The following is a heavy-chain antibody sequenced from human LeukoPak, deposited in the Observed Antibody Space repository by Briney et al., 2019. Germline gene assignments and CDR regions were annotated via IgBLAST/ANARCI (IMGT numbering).Heavy chain of an antibody. J-gene: IGHJ4*02. D-gene: IGHD3-10*01. CDR3: ARVRPMVRGGQIDY. Sequence: SETLSLTCAVSGGSISSGGYSWSWIRQPPGKGLEWIGYIYRSGSTYYNPSLKSRVTISVDRSKNQFSLKLSSVTAADTAVYYCARVRPMVRGGQIDYWGQGALVTVSS. V-gene: IGHV4-30-2*01. CDR1: GGSISSGGYS. CDR2: IYRSGST.